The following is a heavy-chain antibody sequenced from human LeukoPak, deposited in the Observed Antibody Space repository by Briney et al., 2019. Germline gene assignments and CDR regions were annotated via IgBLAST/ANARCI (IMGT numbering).Heavy chain of an antibody. CDR1: GYTFTSYG. Sequence: ASVKVSCKASGYTFTSYGISWVRQPPGQGLEWMGWISAYNGNTNYAQKLQGRVTMTTDTSTSTAYMELSRLRSDDTAVYYCARRPLTRGYYYYYMDVWGKGTTVTVSS. J-gene: IGHJ6*03. CDR3: ARRPLTRGYYYYYMDV. CDR2: ISAYNGNT. D-gene: IGHD4-23*01. V-gene: IGHV1-18*01.